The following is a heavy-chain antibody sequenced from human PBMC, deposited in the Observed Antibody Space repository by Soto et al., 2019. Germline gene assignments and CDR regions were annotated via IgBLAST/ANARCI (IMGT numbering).Heavy chain of an antibody. Sequence: QVQLQESGPGLVKPSQTLSLTCTVSGGSISSGGYYWSWIRQHPGKGLEWIGYIYYSGSTYYNPSLKSRVTISVDTSKNQFSLKLSSVTAADTAVYYCARGGYCSGGSCYAGIFDYWGQGTLVTVSS. J-gene: IGHJ4*02. CDR3: ARGGYCSGGSCYAGIFDY. CDR2: IYYSGST. V-gene: IGHV4-31*03. CDR1: GGSISSGGYY. D-gene: IGHD2-15*01.